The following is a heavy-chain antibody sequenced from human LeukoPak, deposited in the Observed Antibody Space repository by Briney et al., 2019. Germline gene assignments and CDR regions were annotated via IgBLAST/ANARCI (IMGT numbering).Heavy chain of an antibody. V-gene: IGHV1-8*03. J-gene: IGHJ6*03. Sequence: ASVKVSCKASGYTFTSYDINWVRQATGQGLEWMGWMNPNSGNTGYAQKFQGRVTITRNTSLSTAYMELSSLRSEGTAVYYCARGPYCSSTSCYRAYYYYYMDVWGKGTTVTVSS. CDR1: GYTFTSYD. D-gene: IGHD2-2*01. CDR2: MNPNSGNT. CDR3: ARGPYCSSTSCYRAYYYYYMDV.